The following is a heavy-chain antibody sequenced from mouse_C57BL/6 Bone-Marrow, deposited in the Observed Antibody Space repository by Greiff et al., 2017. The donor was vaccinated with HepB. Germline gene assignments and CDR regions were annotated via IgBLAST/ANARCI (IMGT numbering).Heavy chain of an antibody. D-gene: IGHD1-1*01. CDR3: ARDEGYGSSYDAMDY. CDR1: GYSITSGYY. V-gene: IGHV3-6*01. Sequence: EVQRVESGPGLVKPSQSLSLTCSVTGYSITSGYYWNWIRQFPGNKLEWMGYISYDGSNNYNPSLKNRISITRDTSKNQFFLKLNSVTTEDTATYYCARDEGYGSSYDAMDYWGQGTSVTVSS. CDR2: ISYDGSN. J-gene: IGHJ4*01.